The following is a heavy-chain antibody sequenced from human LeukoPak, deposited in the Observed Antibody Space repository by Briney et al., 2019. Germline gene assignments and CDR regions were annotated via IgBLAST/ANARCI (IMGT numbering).Heavy chain of an antibody. V-gene: IGHV3-11*04. CDR3: ARVIAYAYYYYMDV. Sequence: GGSLRLSCAASGFTLSDYYMSWIRQAPGKGLEWVSYISSSGSTIYYADSVKGRFTISRDNAKNSLYLQMNSLRAEDTAVYYCARVIAYAYYYYMDVWGKGTTVTISS. D-gene: IGHD3-16*02. CDR2: ISSSGSTI. J-gene: IGHJ6*03. CDR1: GFTLSDYY.